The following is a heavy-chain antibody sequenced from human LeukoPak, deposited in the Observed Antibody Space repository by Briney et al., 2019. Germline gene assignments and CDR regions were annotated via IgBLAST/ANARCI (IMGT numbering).Heavy chain of an antibody. CDR1: GFTFSSYA. D-gene: IGHD6-13*01. J-gene: IGHJ5*02. CDR3: ARCITAAWDWFDP. V-gene: IGHV3-23*01. CDR2: ISGSGGST. Sequence: GGSLRLSCAASGFTFSSYAMSWVRQAPGKGLEWVSAISGSGGSTYYADSVKGRFTISRDNSKNTLYLQMNSLRPEDTAIYYCARCITAAWDWFDPWGQGTLATVSS.